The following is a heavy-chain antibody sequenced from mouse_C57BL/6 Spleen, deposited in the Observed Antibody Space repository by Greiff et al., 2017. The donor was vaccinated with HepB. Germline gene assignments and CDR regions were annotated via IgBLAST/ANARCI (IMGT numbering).Heavy chain of an antibody. D-gene: IGHD1-3*01. CDR2: IDPENGDT. CDR3: TTWGIGSKGAY. V-gene: IGHV14-4*01. CDR1: GFNIKDDY. Sequence: DVQLQQSGAELVRPGASVKLSCTASGFNIKDDYMHWVKQRPEQGLEWIGWIDPENGDTEYASKFQGKATITADTSSNTAYLQLSSLTSEDTAVYYCTTWGIGSKGAYWGQGTLVTVSA. J-gene: IGHJ3*01.